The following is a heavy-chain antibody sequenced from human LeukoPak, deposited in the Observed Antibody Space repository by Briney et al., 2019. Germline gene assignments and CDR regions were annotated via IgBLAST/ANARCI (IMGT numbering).Heavy chain of an antibody. D-gene: IGHD1-1*01. CDR3: TTDLPPYNWNDDWWFDP. CDR1: GFRFSDYY. V-gene: IGHV3-72*01. Sequence: GGSLRLSCAASGFRFSDYYMDWVRQAPGKGLEWLGRTRNNGNRYTTEYAASVRGRITISRDDSKNTLYLQMNSLKTEDTAVYYCTTDLPPYNWNDDWWFDPWGQGTLVTVSS. J-gene: IGHJ5*02. CDR2: TRNNGNRYTT.